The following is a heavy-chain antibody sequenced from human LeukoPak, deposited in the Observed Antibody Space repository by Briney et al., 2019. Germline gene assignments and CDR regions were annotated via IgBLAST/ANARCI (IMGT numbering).Heavy chain of an antibody. CDR2: INSDGSST. J-gene: IGHJ3*02. D-gene: IGHD3-22*01. CDR1: GSALRSFW. CDR3: TREKDYYDSSGYYRDAFDI. V-gene: IGHV3-74*01. Sequence: GGSLRRSCAASGSALRSFWMHWVRQAPGKGLVWVSRINSDGSSTSYADSVEGRFTITRDNAKNTLYLQMNSLRAEDTAVYYCTREKDYYDSSGYYRDAFDIWGQGTKVTASS.